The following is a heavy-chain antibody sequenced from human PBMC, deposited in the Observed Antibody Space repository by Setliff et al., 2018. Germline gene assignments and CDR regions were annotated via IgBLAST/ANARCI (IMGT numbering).Heavy chain of an antibody. J-gene: IGHJ6*02. CDR3: ARSMIQRNYNYGMDV. CDR1: GGSISSYF. Sequence: PSETLSLTCSVSGGSISSYFWNWVRQPAGKGLEWIGRIYSNENTNYNPSLKSRVTMSIDTSKNQLSLKLSSVTAADTAVYYCARSMIQRNYNYGMDVWGQGTTVTVSS. CDR2: IYSNENT. D-gene: IGHD3-16*01. V-gene: IGHV4-4*07.